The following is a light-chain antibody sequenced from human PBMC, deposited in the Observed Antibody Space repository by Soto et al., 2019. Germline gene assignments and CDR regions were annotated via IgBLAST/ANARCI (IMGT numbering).Light chain of an antibody. V-gene: IGLV2-14*01. CDR3: RSYTSSSTYV. CDR2: EVS. Sequence: QSALTQPASVSGSPGQSITISCTGTSSDVGGYNYVSWHQLHPGKAPKLMVYEVSNRPSGVSNRFSGSKSGNTASLTISGRKAEDEADYYCRSYTSSSTYVLGTGTKVT. CDR1: SSDVGGYNY. J-gene: IGLJ1*01.